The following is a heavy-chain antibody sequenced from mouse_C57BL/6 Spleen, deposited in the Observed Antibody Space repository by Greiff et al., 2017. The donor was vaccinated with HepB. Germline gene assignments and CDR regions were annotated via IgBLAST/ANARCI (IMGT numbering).Heavy chain of an antibody. D-gene: IGHD3-2*02. CDR3: ARESSGYVGAMDY. J-gene: IGHJ4*01. CDR1: GFTFSDYY. Sequence: EVMLVESEGGLVQPGSSMKLSCTASGFTFSDYYMAWVRQVPEKGLEWVANINYDGSSTYYLDSLKSRFIISRDNAKNILYLQMSSLKSEDTATYYCARESSGYVGAMDYWGQGTSVTVSS. CDR2: INYDGSST. V-gene: IGHV5-16*01.